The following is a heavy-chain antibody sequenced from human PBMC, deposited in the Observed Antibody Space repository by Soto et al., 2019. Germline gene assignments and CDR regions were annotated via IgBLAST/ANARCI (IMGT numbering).Heavy chain of an antibody. CDR2: IGGSGGRS. CDR3: AKAYLVSSSEHPYYFDS. CDR1: GFTFSNYA. V-gene: IGHV3-23*01. J-gene: IGHJ4*02. Sequence: EVQLLDSGGVLVQPGGSLRLSCAASGFTFSNYAMTWVRQGPGKGLGWVSGIGGSGGRSYYADSVKGRFTISRDNSNSTLYLQINSLRADDTAVYYCAKAYLVSSSEHPYYFDSWGQGTLVTVSS. D-gene: IGHD6-6*01.